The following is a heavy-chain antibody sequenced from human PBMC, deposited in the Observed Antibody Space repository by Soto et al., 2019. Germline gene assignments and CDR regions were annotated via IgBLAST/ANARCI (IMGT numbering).Heavy chain of an antibody. Sequence: ASVKVSCKASGSSFTDYRIHWVRQAPGQGLEWLGRINPTSGGTSTAQKFQGWVTMTTDTSISTASMELTRLTSDDTAIYYCARGDSTDCSNGVCSFFYNHDMDVWGQGTTVTVSS. V-gene: IGHV1-2*04. CDR3: ARGDSTDCSNGVCSFFYNHDMDV. J-gene: IGHJ6*02. CDR2: INPTSGGT. CDR1: GSSFTDYR. D-gene: IGHD2-8*01.